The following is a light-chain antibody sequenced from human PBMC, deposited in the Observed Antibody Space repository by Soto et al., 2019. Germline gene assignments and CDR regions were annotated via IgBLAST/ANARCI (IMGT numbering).Light chain of an antibody. V-gene: IGKV3-11*01. Sequence: EIVLTQSPATLSLSPGERATLSCRASQSVSSYLAWYQQKPGQAPRLLMYEASNRATGIPARFSGGGSGTDFTLTISSLEPEDFAVYYCQQYGDSPLTFGGGTKVDIK. CDR1: QSVSSY. J-gene: IGKJ4*01. CDR3: QQYGDSPLT. CDR2: EAS.